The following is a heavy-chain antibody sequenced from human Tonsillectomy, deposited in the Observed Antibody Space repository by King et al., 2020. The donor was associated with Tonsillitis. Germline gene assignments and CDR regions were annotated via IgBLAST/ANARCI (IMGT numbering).Heavy chain of an antibody. CDR1: GFTFNNYT. V-gene: IGHV3-30-3*01. J-gene: IGHJ4*02. D-gene: IGHD1-26*01. CDR2: ISYGGSNE. CDR3: ARDLLLTSTDSWPFDY. Sequence: VQLVESGGGVVQPGWSLRLSCAASGFTFNNYTLHWVRQAPGKGLEWVASISYGGSNEYYADSVKGRFTISRDNPKNTLYLQMNSLRAADTAVYYCARDLLLTSTDSWPFDYWGQGTLVTVSS.